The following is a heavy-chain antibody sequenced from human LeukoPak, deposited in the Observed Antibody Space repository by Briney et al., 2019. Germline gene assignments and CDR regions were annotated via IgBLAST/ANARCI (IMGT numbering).Heavy chain of an antibody. D-gene: IGHD2-21*02. CDR2: ISGSGGST. V-gene: IGHV3-23*01. CDR3: AKDSAKYCGGDCYWSN. J-gene: IGHJ4*02. Sequence: GGSLRLSCAASGFTFSSYAMSWVRQAPGKGLELVSAISGSGGSTYYADSVKGRFTISRDNSKNTLYLQMNSLRAEDTAVYYCAKDSAKYCGGDCYWSNWGQGTLVTVSS. CDR1: GFTFSSYA.